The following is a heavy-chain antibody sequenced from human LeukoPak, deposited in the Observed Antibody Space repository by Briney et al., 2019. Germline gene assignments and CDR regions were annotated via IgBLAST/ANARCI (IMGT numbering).Heavy chain of an antibody. V-gene: IGHV4-59*08. CDR2: IYYSGST. D-gene: IGHD3-22*01. CDR1: GGSISSYY. Sequence: SETLSLTCTVSGGSISSYYWGWIRQPPGKGLEWIGYIYYSGSTKYNPSLKSRVTISVDTSKKEFSLKLSSVTAADTAVYYCATLGAYYSGRNGYYYFDYWGQGALVTVSS. CDR3: ATLGAYYSGRNGYYYFDY. J-gene: IGHJ4*02.